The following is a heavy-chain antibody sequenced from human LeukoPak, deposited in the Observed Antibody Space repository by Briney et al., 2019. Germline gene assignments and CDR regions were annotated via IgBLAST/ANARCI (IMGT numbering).Heavy chain of an antibody. V-gene: IGHV1-69*05. J-gene: IGHJ4*02. Sequence: ASVKVSCKASGGTFSSYAISWVRQAPGQGLEWMGGIIPIFGTANYAQKFQGRVTITTDESTSTAYMELSSLRSEDTAVYYCARDAPEYGDYGAFDYWGQGTLVTVSS. D-gene: IGHD4-17*01. CDR3: ARDAPEYGDYGAFDY. CDR1: GGTFSSYA. CDR2: IIPIFGTA.